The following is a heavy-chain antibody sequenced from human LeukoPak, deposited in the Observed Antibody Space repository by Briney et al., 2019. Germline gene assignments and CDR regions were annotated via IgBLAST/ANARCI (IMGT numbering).Heavy chain of an antibody. CDR1: GGSITSQY. V-gene: IGHV4-59*11. Sequence: SQTLSLTCTVSGGSITSQYSGWIRQPAGKGLEWIGYMYYSGSTNYTPSLKSRVSISVDTSKHQFSLKLSSVTAADTAVYYCARYVSGCYYVYWGQGTLVTVSS. CDR3: ARYVSGCYYVY. CDR2: MYYSGST. J-gene: IGHJ4*02. D-gene: IGHD3-10*01.